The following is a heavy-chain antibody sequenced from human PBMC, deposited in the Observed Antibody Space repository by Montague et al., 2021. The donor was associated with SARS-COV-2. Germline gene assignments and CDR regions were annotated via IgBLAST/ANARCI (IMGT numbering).Heavy chain of an antibody. CDR1: GRSMRSDRFY. D-gene: IGHD2-15*01. J-gene: IGHJ4*02. Sequence: SETLSLTCNVSGRSMRSDRFYWVWIRQPPGRSLEWIGYVLYSGTTYYNPSLKSRVTISADTSKNEFFLEVNSVTAADTAMYYCARGVVAAPPVVDYWGRGTLVTVSS. CDR3: ARGVVAAPPVVDY. V-gene: IGHV4-39*07. CDR2: VLYSGTT.